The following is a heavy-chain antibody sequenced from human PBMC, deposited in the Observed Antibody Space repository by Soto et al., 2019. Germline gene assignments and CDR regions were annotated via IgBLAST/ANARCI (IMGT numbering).Heavy chain of an antibody. Sequence: QVQLQESGPGLVKPSETLSLTCTVSGGSISPYYWSWIRQPPGKGLEWIGYVYYSGNTNYNPSLESRVTXXVXXXXXXXXXXXXXXXXXXXXXXXXXXXXXXXXXXHYYMDVWGRGTAVTVSS. CDR3: XXXXXXXXXXHYYMDV. CDR1: GGSISPYY. CDR2: VYYSGNT. V-gene: IGHV4-59*01. J-gene: IGHJ6*03.